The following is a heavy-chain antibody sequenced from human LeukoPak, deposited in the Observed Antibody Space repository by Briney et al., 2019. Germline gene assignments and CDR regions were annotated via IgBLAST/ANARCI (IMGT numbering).Heavy chain of an antibody. D-gene: IGHD4-17*01. CDR2: ISSSSSSYI. J-gene: IGHJ6*03. CDR1: GFTFSSYS. CDR3: ARVDYGDYPSDYYYMDV. V-gene: IGHV3-21*01. Sequence: GGSLRLSCAASGFTFSSYSMNWVRQAPGKGLEWVSSISSSSSSYIYYADSVKGRFTISRDNAKNSLYLQMNSLRAEDTAVYYCARVDYGDYPSDYYYMDVWGKGTTVTVSS.